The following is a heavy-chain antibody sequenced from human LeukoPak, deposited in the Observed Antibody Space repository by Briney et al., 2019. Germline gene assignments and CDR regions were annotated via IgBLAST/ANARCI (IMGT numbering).Heavy chain of an antibody. V-gene: IGHV4-39*07. CDR1: GGSISSSSYY. D-gene: IGHD2-2*01. CDR2: IYYSGST. Sequence: PSETLSLTCTVSGGSISSSSYYWGWIRQPPGKGLEWIGSIYYSGSTYYNPSLKSRVTISVDTSKNQFSLKLSSVTAADTAVYYCAREVGDYWGQGTLVTVSS. J-gene: IGHJ4*02. CDR3: AREVGDY.